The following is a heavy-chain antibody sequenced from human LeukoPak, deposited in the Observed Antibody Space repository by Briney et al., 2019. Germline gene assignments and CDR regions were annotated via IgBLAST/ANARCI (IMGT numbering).Heavy chain of an antibody. V-gene: IGHV1-2*02. CDR3: ARGPAVAGTLYYYGMDV. CDR1: GYTFTGYY. J-gene: IGHJ6*02. D-gene: IGHD6-19*01. CDR2: INPNSGST. Sequence: ASVKVSCKASGYTFTGYYMHWVRQAPGQGLEWMGWINPNSGSTNYAQKFQGRVTMTRDTSISTAYMELSRLRSDDTAVYYCARGPAVAGTLYYYGMDVWGQGTTVTVSS.